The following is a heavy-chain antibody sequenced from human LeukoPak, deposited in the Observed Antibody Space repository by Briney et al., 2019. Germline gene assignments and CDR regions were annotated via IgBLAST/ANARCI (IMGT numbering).Heavy chain of an antibody. Sequence: SETLSLTCTFSGGSTINYFRSWIRQPAGKGLEWIGHIYSSGTAHYNPSLNNRVTISLDASTSQFSLHLNSVTAADTAVYFCARAEGSGSGAYTLDYWGQGILVTVSS. CDR2: IYSSGTA. V-gene: IGHV4-4*07. CDR3: ARAEGSGSGAYTLDY. CDR1: GGSTINYF. D-gene: IGHD3-10*01. J-gene: IGHJ4*02.